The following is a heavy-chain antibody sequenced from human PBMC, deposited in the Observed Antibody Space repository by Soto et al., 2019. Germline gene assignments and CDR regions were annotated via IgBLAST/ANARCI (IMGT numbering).Heavy chain of an antibody. Sequence: PGESLKISCKGSGYSSNSYWIGWVRHMPGKGLEWMGIIYPGDSDTRYSPSFQGQVSISADKAISTAYLQTISLKASHTAMYDCARSFDSVTPYDYWGQGTRVTVSA. V-gene: IGHV5-51*01. CDR1: GYSSNSYW. CDR3: ARSFDSVTPYDY. J-gene: IGHJ4*02. CDR2: IYPGDSDT. D-gene: IGHD4-4*01.